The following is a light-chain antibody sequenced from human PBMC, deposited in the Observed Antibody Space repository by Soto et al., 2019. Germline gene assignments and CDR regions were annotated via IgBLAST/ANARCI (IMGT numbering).Light chain of an antibody. CDR3: AAWDDSLSGLYV. V-gene: IGLV1-47*01. Sequence: QSALTQPPSASGTPGQRVTISCSGSSSNIGKNNVYWYQQLPGTTPQLLIYRNNQRPSGVPDRFSASKSGTSASLAISGLRSEDEADYYCAAWDDSLSGLYVFGTGTNVTVL. J-gene: IGLJ1*01. CDR2: RNN. CDR1: SSNIGKNN.